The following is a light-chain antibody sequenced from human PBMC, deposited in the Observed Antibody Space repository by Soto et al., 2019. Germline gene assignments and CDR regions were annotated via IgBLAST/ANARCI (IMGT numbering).Light chain of an antibody. CDR1: SSDVGGYNY. V-gene: IGLV2-8*01. Sequence: QSVLTQPPSASGSPGQSVTISCTGTSSDVGGYNYVSWYQQHPGKAPKLMIYEVSKRPSGVPDRFSGSKSGNTASLTVSGLQAEDEADYYCSSYAGSNNFEVFGTGTKVTGL. CDR2: EVS. J-gene: IGLJ1*01. CDR3: SSYAGSNNFEV.